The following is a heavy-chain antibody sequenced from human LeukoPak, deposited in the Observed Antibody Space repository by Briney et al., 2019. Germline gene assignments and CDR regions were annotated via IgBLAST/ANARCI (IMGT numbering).Heavy chain of an antibody. Sequence: PSETLSLTCTVSGGSISSGSYYWSWIRQPAGKGLEWIGRIYTSGSTNYNPSLKGRVTISVDTSKNQFSLKLSSVTAADTAVYYCARGERWLQRDDYWGQGTLVTVSS. D-gene: IGHD5-24*01. J-gene: IGHJ4*02. CDR3: ARGERWLQRDDY. CDR1: GGSISSGSYY. CDR2: IYTSGST. V-gene: IGHV4-61*02.